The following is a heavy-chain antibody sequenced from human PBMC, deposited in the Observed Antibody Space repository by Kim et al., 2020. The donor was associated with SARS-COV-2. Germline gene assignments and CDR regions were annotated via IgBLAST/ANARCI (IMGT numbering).Heavy chain of an antibody. CDR2: INQDGSDA. J-gene: IGHJ1*01. CDR3: TRGLGDYCVASCSFFHP. V-gene: IGHV3-7*01. Sequence: GGSLRLSCASSGFIFRGFWMSWVRQAPGRGLEWVANINQDGSDAFYVDSVMGRFTISRDNTKKSLYLQMNSLRVADTAVYYCTRGLGDYCVASCSFFHPWGQDTPLTVS. CDR1: GFIFRGFW. D-gene: IGHD4-17*01.